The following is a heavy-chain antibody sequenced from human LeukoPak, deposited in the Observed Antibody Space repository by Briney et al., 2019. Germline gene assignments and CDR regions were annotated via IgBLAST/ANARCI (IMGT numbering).Heavy chain of an antibody. CDR2: IDPSDSYA. CDR3: ATYSSGYYYYFDY. J-gene: IGHJ4*02. Sequence: GESLKISCKGFGYSFTSYWITWVRQMPGKGLEWMGRIDPSDSYANYSPSFQGQVTISADKSISTAYLQWSSLKASDTAMYYCATYSSGYYYYFDYWGQGTLVTVSS. D-gene: IGHD3-22*01. V-gene: IGHV5-10-1*04. CDR1: GYSFTSYW.